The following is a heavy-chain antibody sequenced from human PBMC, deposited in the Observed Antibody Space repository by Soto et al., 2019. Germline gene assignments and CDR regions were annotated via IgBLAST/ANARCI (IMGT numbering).Heavy chain of an antibody. CDR1: GYSFTGYY. CDR2: INPKNGVA. V-gene: IGHV1-2*02. D-gene: IGHD3-16*01. Sequence: ASVKVSCKASGYSFTGYYLHWVRQAPGQGLEWMGWINPKNGVAKYAQKFPGKLTMTMDTSTSTAYLELRRLKSDDTAVYYCAKEGVFVAPPPYNWFDPWGQGVLVTVSS. CDR3: AKEGVFVAPPPYNWFDP. J-gene: IGHJ5*02.